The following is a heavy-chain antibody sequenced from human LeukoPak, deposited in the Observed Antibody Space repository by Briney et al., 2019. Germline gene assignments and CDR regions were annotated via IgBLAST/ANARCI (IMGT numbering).Heavy chain of an antibody. D-gene: IGHD2-15*01. CDR1: GFTFSTYW. Sequence: GGSLRLSCAASGFTFSTYWMHWVRQAPGEGLVWVSRISGDGSTTNYADSVKGRFTISRDNAKNTLYLQMNSLRAEDTAVYYCTRRVDTTRWYGPWGQGTLVTVSS. CDR3: TRRVDTTRWYGP. CDR2: ISGDGSTT. V-gene: IGHV3-74*01. J-gene: IGHJ5*02.